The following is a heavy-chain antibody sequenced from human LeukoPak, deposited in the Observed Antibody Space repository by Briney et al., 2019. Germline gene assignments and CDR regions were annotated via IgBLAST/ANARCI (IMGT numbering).Heavy chain of an antibody. V-gene: IGHV4-34*01. CDR3: ARGGRPGAWFRSLDYYYYGMDV. J-gene: IGHJ6*02. CDR2: INHSGST. CDR1: GGPFSGYY. D-gene: IGHD3-22*01. Sequence: PSETLSLTCAVYGGPFSGYYWSWIRQPPGKGLEWIGEINHSGSTNYNPSLKSRVTISVDTSKNQFSLKLSSVTAADTAVYYCARGGRPGAWFRSLDYYYYGMDVWGQGTTVTVSS.